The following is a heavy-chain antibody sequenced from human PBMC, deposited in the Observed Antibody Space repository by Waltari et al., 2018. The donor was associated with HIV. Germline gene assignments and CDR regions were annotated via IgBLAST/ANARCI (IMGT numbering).Heavy chain of an antibody. CDR1: GYTFTSYD. CDR3: ARMSFVEYSSSSDVNWFDP. Sequence: QLQLVQSGSEVKKPGASAKVSCKASGYTFTSYDINWLRQATGQGLEWMGWMNPNSGNTGYAQKFQGRVTMTRNTSISTAYMELSSLRSEDTAVYYCARMSFVEYSSSSDVNWFDPWGQGTLVTVSS. J-gene: IGHJ5*02. D-gene: IGHD6-6*01. V-gene: IGHV1-8*01. CDR2: MNPNSGNT.